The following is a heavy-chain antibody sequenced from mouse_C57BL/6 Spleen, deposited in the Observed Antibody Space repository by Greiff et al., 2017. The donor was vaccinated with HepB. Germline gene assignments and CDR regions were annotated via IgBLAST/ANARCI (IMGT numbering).Heavy chain of an antibody. CDR1: GYTFTSYW. J-gene: IGHJ4*01. Sequence: QVQLQQPGAELVMPGASVKLSCKASGYTFTSYWMHWVKQRPGQGLEWIGEIDPSDRYTNYNQKFKGKSTLNVDKSSSTAYMQLSSLTSEDSAVYYCARADYCGSSYDGYAMDYWGQGTSVTVSS. CDR2: IDPSDRYT. V-gene: IGHV1-69*01. D-gene: IGHD1-1*01. CDR3: ARADYCGSSYDGYAMDY.